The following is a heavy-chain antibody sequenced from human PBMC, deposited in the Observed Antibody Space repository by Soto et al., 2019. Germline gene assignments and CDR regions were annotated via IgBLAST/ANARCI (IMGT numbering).Heavy chain of an antibody. Sequence: GGSLRLSCAASGFTFSSYSMNWVRQAPGKGLEWVSSISSSSSYIYYADSVKGRFTISRDNAKNSLYLQMNSLRAEGMAVYYCARDPSNGGSSGYEYYYYYGMDVWGQGTTVTVSS. CDR1: GFTFSSYS. J-gene: IGHJ6*02. CDR2: ISSSSSYI. D-gene: IGHD3-22*01. CDR3: ARDPSNGGSSGYEYYYYYGMDV. V-gene: IGHV3-21*01.